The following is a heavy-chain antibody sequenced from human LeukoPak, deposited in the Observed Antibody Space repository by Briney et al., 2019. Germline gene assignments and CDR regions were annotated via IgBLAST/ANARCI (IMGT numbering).Heavy chain of an antibody. CDR1: GFTFSSYD. Sequence: PAGGSLRLSCAASGFTFSSYDMHWVRQDTGRGLEWFSAIGTAGDTYYPGSVKGRFTISRENAKNSLYLQMNSLRAEDTAVYYCVRDTAVAAKFGNWHFDLWGRGTLVTVSS. V-gene: IGHV3-13*01. CDR3: VRDTAVAAKFGNWHFDL. J-gene: IGHJ2*01. CDR2: IGTAGDT. D-gene: IGHD2-21*02.